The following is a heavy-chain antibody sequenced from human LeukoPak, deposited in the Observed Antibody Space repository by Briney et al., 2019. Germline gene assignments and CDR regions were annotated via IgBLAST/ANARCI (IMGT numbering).Heavy chain of an antibody. D-gene: IGHD2-2*01. CDR2: IGGSGYVT. Sequence: PGGSLRLSCAVSGFTFSNYAMSWVRQAPGKGLEWVSTIGGSGYVTYDADSVRGRFAISRDNPKNTLYLKMNSLRADATAVYYCARIPTYQPLLAPSYYYMDVWGKGATVTVSS. V-gene: IGHV3-23*01. CDR1: GFTFSNYA. CDR3: ARIPTYQPLLAPSYYYMDV. J-gene: IGHJ6*03.